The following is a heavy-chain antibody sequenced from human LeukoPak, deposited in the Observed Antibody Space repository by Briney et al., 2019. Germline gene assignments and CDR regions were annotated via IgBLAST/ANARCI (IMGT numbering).Heavy chain of an antibody. CDR3: TTLQMYYYDSSGYYFFDY. V-gene: IGHV3-15*01. CDR1: GXTFSRAW. D-gene: IGHD3-22*01. Sequence: GGSLRLSCAASGXTFSRAWMNWVRQAPGKGLECVGRIKTKTDGGTTDYAAPVRGRFTISRDDSRNTLHLQMNSLKTEDTAVYYCTTLQMYYYDSSGYYFFDYWGQGTLVTVSS. J-gene: IGHJ4*02. CDR2: IKTKTDGGTT.